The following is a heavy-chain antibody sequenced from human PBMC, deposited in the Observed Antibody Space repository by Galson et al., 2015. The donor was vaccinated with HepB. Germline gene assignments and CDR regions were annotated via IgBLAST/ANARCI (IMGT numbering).Heavy chain of an antibody. D-gene: IGHD1-26*01. V-gene: IGHV3-21*01. CDR2: ISSSNTYI. J-gene: IGHJ4*02. CDR3: ARREIGGGFDY. Sequence: SLRLSCAASGFTFSSYSMNWVRQAPGKGLEWVSSISSSNTYIYYADSVKGRFTISRDNAKNSLYLQMNSLRAEDTAVYYCARREIGGGFDYWGQGTLVTVSS. CDR1: GFTFSSYS.